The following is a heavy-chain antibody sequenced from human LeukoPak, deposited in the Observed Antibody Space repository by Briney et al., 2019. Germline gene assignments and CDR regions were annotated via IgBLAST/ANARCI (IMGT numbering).Heavy chain of an antibody. CDR3: ARVGGSDAFDI. D-gene: IGHD3-16*01. CDR1: GGSISSYY. V-gene: IGHV4-59*01. CDR2: IYYSGST. Sequence: SETLSLTCTVSGGSISSYYWSWIRQPPGKGLEWIGYIYYSGSTNYNPSLKSRVTISVDTSKNQFSLKLSSVTAADTAVYYCARVGGSDAFDIWGQGTMVTVSS. J-gene: IGHJ3*02.